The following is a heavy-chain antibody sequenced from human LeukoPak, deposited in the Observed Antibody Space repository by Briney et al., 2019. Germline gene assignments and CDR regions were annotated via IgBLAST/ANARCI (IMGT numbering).Heavy chain of an antibody. CDR2: ISGSGGST. Sequence: GGSLRLSCAASGFTFSSYAMSWVRQAPGKGLEWVSAISGSGGSTYYADSVKGRSTISRDNSKNTLYLQMNSLRAEDTAVYYCAKDNEITYYDILTGLWYFDYWGQGTLVTVSS. CDR3: AKDNEITYYDILTGLWYFDY. CDR1: GFTFSSYA. V-gene: IGHV3-23*01. J-gene: IGHJ4*02. D-gene: IGHD3-9*01.